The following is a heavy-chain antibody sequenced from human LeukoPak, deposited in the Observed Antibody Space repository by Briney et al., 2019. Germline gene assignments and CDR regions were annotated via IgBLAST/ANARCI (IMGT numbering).Heavy chain of an antibody. J-gene: IGHJ4*02. D-gene: IGHD6-13*01. V-gene: IGHV3-33*01. Sequence: GGSLRLSCAASGFTFSSYGMHWVRRAPGKGLEWVAVIWYDGSNKYYADSVKGRFTISRDNSKNTLYLQMNSLRAEDTAVYYCARDGGIAAAGTPADFDYWGQGTLVTVSS. CDR1: GFTFSSYG. CDR2: IWYDGSNK. CDR3: ARDGGIAAAGTPADFDY.